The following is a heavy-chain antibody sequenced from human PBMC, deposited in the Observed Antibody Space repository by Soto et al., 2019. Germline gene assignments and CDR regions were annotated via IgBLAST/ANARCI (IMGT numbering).Heavy chain of an antibody. CDR3: ARDLLDTTVDYYFDY. V-gene: IGHV4-30-4*01. CDR1: GGSISSGTYY. J-gene: IGHJ4*02. D-gene: IGHD4-17*01. Sequence: QVQLQESGPGLVKPSQTLSLTCTVSGGSISSGTYYWSWIRQPPGKGLEWIGYIYHSGSSQYNPSLKSRVTISIDTSKNQFSLELTSVTAADTAVYYCARDLLDTTVDYYFDYWGPGRLVTVSS. CDR2: IYHSGSS.